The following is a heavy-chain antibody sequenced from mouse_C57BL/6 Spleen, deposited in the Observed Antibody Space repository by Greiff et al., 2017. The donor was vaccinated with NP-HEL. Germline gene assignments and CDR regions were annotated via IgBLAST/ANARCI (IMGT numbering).Heavy chain of an antibody. D-gene: IGHD1-1*01. V-gene: IGHV1-81*01. J-gene: IGHJ2*01. CDR2: IYPRSGNT. CDR3: ARYGSNPYYFDY. Sequence: QVQLQQSGAELVRPGASVKLSCKASGYTFTSYGISWVKQRPGQGLEWIGEIYPRSGNTYYNEKFKGKATLTADKSSSTAYMELSSLTSEDYAVYFCARYGSNPYYFDYWGQGTTLTVSS. CDR1: GYTFTSYG.